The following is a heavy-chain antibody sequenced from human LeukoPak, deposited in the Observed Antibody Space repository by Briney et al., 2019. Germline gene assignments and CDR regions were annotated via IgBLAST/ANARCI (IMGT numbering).Heavy chain of an antibody. D-gene: IGHD4-17*01. J-gene: IGHJ4*02. V-gene: IGHV4-61*02. CDR3: ARDNSVTIAGHHTLDY. Sequence: PSETLSLTCTVSGGSISSGSYFWNWIRQPAGKALEWIGRIYSSGKTNYNPSLKSRVIISVDTSKNQFSLNLSSVTAADTAVYYCARDNSVTIAGHHTLDYWGQGTLVTVSS. CDR1: GGSISSGSYF. CDR2: IYSSGKT.